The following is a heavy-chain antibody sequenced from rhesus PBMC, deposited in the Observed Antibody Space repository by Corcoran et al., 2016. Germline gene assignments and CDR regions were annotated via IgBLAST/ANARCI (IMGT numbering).Heavy chain of an antibody. Sequence: QVQLVQSGAEVKKPGASVKLSCKASGYTFISYYINWVRQALGKVLVCMVWIDLHYCQTRYAQKFQGITTSTRYTSTSTVYRELVSLRSEDTAVYYCTRESGYGKEPDYWGQGVLVTVSS. CDR3: TRESGYGKEPDY. J-gene: IGHJ4*01. CDR2: IDLHYCQT. D-gene: IGHD4-35*01. CDR1: GYTFISYY. V-gene: IGHV1S9*01.